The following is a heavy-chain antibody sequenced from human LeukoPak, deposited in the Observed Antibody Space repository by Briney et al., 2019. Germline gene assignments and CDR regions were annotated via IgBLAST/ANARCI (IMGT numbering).Heavy chain of an antibody. Sequence: GESLKISCKGSGYSFTSYWIAWVRQMPGKGLEWMGIIYPGDSDTRYSPSFQGQVTISADKSISTAYPQWSSLKASDSAMCYCARVSIAAAGTCDYWGQGTLVTVSS. CDR3: ARVSIAAAGTCDY. CDR2: IYPGDSDT. D-gene: IGHD6-13*01. CDR1: GYSFTSYW. V-gene: IGHV5-51*01. J-gene: IGHJ4*02.